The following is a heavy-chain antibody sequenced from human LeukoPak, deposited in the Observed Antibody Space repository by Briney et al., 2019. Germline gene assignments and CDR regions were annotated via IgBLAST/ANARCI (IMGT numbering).Heavy chain of an antibody. V-gene: IGHV3-53*01. CDR2: IYSGGRT. D-gene: IGHD6-13*01. CDR1: GFTVSTNY. Sequence: GGSLRLSCAASGFTVSTNYMSWVRQAPGKGLEWVSVIYSGGRTYYTGSLKGRFTISRDNSKNTLYLQMDSLRADDTAVYYCAGGRTYSSSTLEDYWGQGTLVTVSS. J-gene: IGHJ4*02. CDR3: AGGRTYSSSTLEDY.